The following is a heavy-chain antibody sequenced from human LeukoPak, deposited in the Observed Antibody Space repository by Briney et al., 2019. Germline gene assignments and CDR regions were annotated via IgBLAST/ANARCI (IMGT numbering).Heavy chain of an antibody. CDR1: GGSISSSTYY. J-gene: IGHJ4*02. CDR2: IYYSGSSRNT. Sequence: SETLSHTRTVSGGSISSSTYYWGWIRQPPGKGLEWIGSIYYSGSSRNTYYNPSLKSRVTISVDTSRIQFSLKLSSVTAADTAVYYCARSIKRGLFDYRGQGSLVTVSS. V-gene: IGHV4-39*07. CDR3: ARSIKRGLFDY. D-gene: IGHD3-10*01.